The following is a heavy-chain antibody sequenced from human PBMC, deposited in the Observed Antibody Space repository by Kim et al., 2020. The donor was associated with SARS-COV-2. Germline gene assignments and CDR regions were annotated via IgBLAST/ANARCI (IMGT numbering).Heavy chain of an antibody. D-gene: IGHD3-16*01. V-gene: IGHV3-9*01. CDR3: AKSPGWVQAFDI. Sequence: GGSLRLSCAASGFTFGAYSMHWVRQAPGKGLEWVSGISWNGGDIDYGDSVKGRFTISRDNAKNSLYMQMNSLRAEDTALYYCAKSPGWVQAFDIWGQGTMATVSS. CDR1: GFTFGAYS. CDR2: ISWNGGDI. J-gene: IGHJ3*02.